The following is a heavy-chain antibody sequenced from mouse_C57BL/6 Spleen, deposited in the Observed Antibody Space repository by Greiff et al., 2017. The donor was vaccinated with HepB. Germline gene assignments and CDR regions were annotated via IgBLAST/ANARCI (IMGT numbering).Heavy chain of an antibody. V-gene: IGHV1-58*01. D-gene: IGHD2-10*02. Sequence: VQLQQSGAELVRPGSSVKMSCKTSGYTFTSYGINWVKQRPGQGLEWIGYIYIGNGYTEYNEKFKGKATLTSDTSSSTAYMQLRSLTSEDSAIYFCARGGFTSRVQVHCFDYWGEGTTLTVSS. CDR3: ARGGFTSRVQVHCFDY. CDR1: GYTFTSYG. J-gene: IGHJ2*01. CDR2: IYIGNGYT.